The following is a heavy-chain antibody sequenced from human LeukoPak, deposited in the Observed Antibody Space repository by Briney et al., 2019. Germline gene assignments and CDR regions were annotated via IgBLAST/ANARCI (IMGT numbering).Heavy chain of an antibody. V-gene: IGHV3-30*02. J-gene: IGHJ6*03. CDR1: GFTFSSYG. CDR2: IRYDGSNK. CDR3: AKWYGSGSYPYYYYYYMDV. Sequence: PGGSLRLSCAASGFTFSSYGMHWVRQAPGKGLEWVAFIRYDGSNKYYADSVKGRFTISRDNSKNTLYLQMNSLRAEDTAVYYCAKWYGSGSYPYYYYYYMDVWGKGTTVTISS. D-gene: IGHD3-10*01.